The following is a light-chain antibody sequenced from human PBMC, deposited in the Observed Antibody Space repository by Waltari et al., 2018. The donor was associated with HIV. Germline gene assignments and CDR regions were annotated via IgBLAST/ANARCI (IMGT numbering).Light chain of an antibody. V-gene: IGLV3-27*01. Sequence: SYELTQPSSVSVSPGQTTRITCSGDVLAKSYARWFQQKPGQAPVVMIYKDNERPSGIPDRCSGSSSGTTVTLTISGAQIEDEADYYCYSAADNMGVFGGGTKLTVL. CDR2: KDN. CDR1: VLAKSY. CDR3: YSAADNMGV. J-gene: IGLJ3*02.